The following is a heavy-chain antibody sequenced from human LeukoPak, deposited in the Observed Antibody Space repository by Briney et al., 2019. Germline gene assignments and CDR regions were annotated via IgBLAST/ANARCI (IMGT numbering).Heavy chain of an antibody. CDR2: ISSSSSYI. V-gene: IGHV3-21*01. J-gene: IGHJ3*02. D-gene: IGHD4-17*01. CDR3: ARVTVPPNAFDI. Sequence: TGGSLRLSCAASGFTFSSYSMNWVRQAPGKGLEWVSSISSSSSYIYYADSVKGRFTISRDNAKNSLYLQMNSLRAEDTAVYHCARVTVPPNAFDIWGQGTMVTVSS. CDR1: GFTFSSYS.